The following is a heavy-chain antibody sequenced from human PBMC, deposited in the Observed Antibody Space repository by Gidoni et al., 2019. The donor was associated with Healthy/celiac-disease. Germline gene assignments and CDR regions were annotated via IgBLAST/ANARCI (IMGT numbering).Heavy chain of an antibody. J-gene: IGHJ4*02. V-gene: IGHV3-23*01. CDR3: ARVGQQLCHYYFDY. D-gene: IGHD6-13*01. Sequence: EVPLLESGGGLVQPGGSLRRSCAGSGFTFSSYAMSWVRQAPGKGLEWVSAISGSGGSTDYADSVKGRFTISRDNSKNTLYLQMNSLRAEDTAVYYCARVGQQLCHYYFDYWGQGTLVTVSS. CDR1: GFTFSSYA. CDR2: ISGSGGST.